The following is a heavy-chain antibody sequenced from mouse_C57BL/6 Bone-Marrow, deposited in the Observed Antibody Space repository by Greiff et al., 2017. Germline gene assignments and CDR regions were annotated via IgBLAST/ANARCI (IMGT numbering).Heavy chain of an antibody. D-gene: IGHD1-2*01. V-gene: IGHV1-50*01. J-gene: IGHJ3*01. Sequence: QVQLQQPGAELVKPGASVKLSCKASGYTFTSYWMRWVKQRPGQGLEWIGEIDPSDSYTNYHQKFKGKATLTVDTSSSTASMQLSSLTSEDSAVDYCAREYYGTWAQGTLVTVSA. CDR3: AREYYGT. CDR2: IDPSDSYT. CDR1: GYTFTSYW.